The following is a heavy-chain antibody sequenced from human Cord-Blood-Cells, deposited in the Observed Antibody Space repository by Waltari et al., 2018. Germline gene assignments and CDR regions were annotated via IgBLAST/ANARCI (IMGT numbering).Heavy chain of an antibody. CDR3: AEEGSGSYFDY. Sequence: VKLVQHGAEVKKPGASVKVSCQDNGYTFTGDYRHWERKDPGQGLEWMGRINPNRGGTSYAHNCQGRVTIARDTCISTAYMELSRLRSDDTAVYYCAEEGSGSYFDYWGQGTLVTVSS. CDR1: GYTFTGDY. D-gene: IGHD1-26*01. V-gene: IGHV1-2*06. CDR2: INPNRGGT. J-gene: IGHJ4*02.